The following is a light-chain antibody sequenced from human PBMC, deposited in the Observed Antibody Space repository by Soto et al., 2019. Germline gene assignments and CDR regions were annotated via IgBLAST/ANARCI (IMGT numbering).Light chain of an antibody. J-gene: IGKJ4*01. Sequence: EIVLMQSPGTLSLSPGERATLSCRASQTMTRAYVAWYQQKPGQAPRLLIYDASNRATGIPARFSGSGSGTDFTLTISSLEPEDFAVYYCQQRYNWPLSFGGGTKVDIK. CDR1: QTMTRAY. CDR3: QQRYNWPLS. V-gene: IGKV3-11*01. CDR2: DAS.